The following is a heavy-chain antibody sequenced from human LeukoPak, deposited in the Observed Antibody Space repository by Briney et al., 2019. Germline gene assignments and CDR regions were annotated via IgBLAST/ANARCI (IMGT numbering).Heavy chain of an antibody. CDR2: IYDTGST. CDR3: ARQNHDIGTNWFDP. Sequence: SETLSLTCSVSGDSIRSVHYYWGWIRQPPGRGLEWIGSIYDTGSTYYNPPLKSRVTIFVDTSKNQFSLRLTSVTAADTAMYYCARQNHDIGTNWFDPWGQGTLVTVSS. CDR1: GDSIRSVHYY. J-gene: IGHJ5*02. D-gene: IGHD3-9*01. V-gene: IGHV4-39*01.